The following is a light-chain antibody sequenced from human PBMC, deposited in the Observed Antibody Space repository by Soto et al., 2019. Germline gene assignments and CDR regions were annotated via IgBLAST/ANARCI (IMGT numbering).Light chain of an antibody. CDR3: AAWDGSLNNVL. Sequence: QSVLTQPPSASGTPGQRVTISCSGGGSSIGTNTVNWYRQLPGTAPKLVIFGVNQRPSGVPDRFSGSKSGTSASLAISGLQSEDEADYYCAAWDGSLNNVLFGGGTKLTVL. J-gene: IGLJ2*01. CDR2: GVN. CDR1: GSSIGTNT. V-gene: IGLV1-44*01.